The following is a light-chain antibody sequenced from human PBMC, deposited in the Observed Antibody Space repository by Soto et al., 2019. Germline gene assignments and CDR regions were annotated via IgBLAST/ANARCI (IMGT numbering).Light chain of an antibody. V-gene: IGKV1-8*01. Sequence: AIRMTQSPSSFSASTGDRVTITCRASQDISNSLAWYQQKPGKAPNLLLYSASTLQSGVPSRFSGSGSGTDFTLTISGLQSEDFATYYCQQYYSYPPSFTFGPGTKVEI. J-gene: IGKJ3*01. CDR3: QQYYSYPPSFT. CDR1: QDISNS. CDR2: SAS.